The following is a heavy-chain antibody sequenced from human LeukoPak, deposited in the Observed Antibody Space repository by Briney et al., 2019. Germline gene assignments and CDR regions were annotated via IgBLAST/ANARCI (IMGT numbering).Heavy chain of an antibody. Sequence: GGSLRLSCAASGFTFSSYWMHWVRQAPGKGLVWVSRINSDGFSTKFADSVKGRFTISRDNDKNTLYLQMNSLRVEDTAVYYCARAGSGWYNSFDYWGQGALVTVPS. J-gene: IGHJ4*01. D-gene: IGHD6-19*01. V-gene: IGHV3-74*03. CDR3: ARAGSGWYNSFDY. CDR1: GFTFSSYW. CDR2: INSDGFST.